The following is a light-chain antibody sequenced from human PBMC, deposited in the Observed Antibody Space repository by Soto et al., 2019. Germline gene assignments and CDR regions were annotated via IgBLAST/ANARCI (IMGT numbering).Light chain of an antibody. CDR3: QQYYSTPPT. J-gene: IGKJ4*01. CDR2: WAS. Sequence: DTVMTRSPDSLAVSLGERATINCKSSQSVLYSSNNKNYLAWYQQKPGQPPKLLIYWASTRESGVPDRFSGSGSGTDFTLTISSLQAEDVAVYYCQQYYSTPPTFGGGTKVEIK. V-gene: IGKV4-1*01. CDR1: QSVLYSSNNKNY.